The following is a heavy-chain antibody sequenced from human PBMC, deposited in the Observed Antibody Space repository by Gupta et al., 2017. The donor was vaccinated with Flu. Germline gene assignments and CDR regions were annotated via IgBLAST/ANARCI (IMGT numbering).Heavy chain of an antibody. V-gene: IGHV1-69*01. CDR3: ARGTLGYSFISGRNNYYFDY. Sequence: QVQLVQSGAEVKKAGSSVKVSCTASGGSFSSDAISWVRLAPGQGLEWMGGIIPTFATSNYAQRFQGRVTITADESTTTSYMELNSLTSEDTAVYYCARGTLGYSFISGRNNYYFDYWGQGTLVTVSS. J-gene: IGHJ4*02. D-gene: IGHD5-12*01. CDR2: IIPTFATS. CDR1: GGSFSSDA.